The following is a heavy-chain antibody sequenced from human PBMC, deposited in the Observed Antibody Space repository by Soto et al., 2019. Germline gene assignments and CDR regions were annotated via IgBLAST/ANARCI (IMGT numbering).Heavy chain of an antibody. V-gene: IGHV1-46*01. CDR1: GSTFTSYY. Sequence: GSVKVSCKASGSTFTSYYMHWVRQAPGQGLEWMGIINPSGGSTSYAQKFQGRVTMTRDTSTSTVYMELSSLRSEDTAVYYCARPEYSSLGVSGAFDYWGQGTLVTVSS. CDR3: ARPEYSSLGVSGAFDY. CDR2: INPSGGST. D-gene: IGHD6-6*01. J-gene: IGHJ4*02.